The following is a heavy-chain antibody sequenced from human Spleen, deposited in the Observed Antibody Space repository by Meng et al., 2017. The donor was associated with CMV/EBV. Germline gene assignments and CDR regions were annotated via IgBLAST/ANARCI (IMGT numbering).Heavy chain of an antibody. CDR3: ARPATQGIIYYYYGMDV. D-gene: IGHD2-15*01. J-gene: IGHJ6*02. CDR2: IIPIFGTA. CDR1: GGTFSSYA. V-gene: IGHV1-69*05. Sequence: SVKVSCKASGGTFSSYAISWVRQAPGQGLEWMGGIIPIFGTANYAQKFQGRVTITTDESTSTAYMELSSLRSEDTAVYYCARPATQGIIYYYYGMDVWGQGTTVTVSS.